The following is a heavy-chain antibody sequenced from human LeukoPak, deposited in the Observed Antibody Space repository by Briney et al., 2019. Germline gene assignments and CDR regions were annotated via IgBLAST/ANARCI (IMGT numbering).Heavy chain of an antibody. CDR2: ISSTSSYT. Sequence: GGSLRLSCAASGFNFSDYYMSWFRQAPGKGLEWVSYISSTSSYTNYADSVKGRFTISRDNAKNSLFLQMNSLRAEDTAIYYCARYVGAIDYWGQGTLVTVSS. J-gene: IGHJ4*02. D-gene: IGHD1-26*01. CDR3: ARYVGAIDY. V-gene: IGHV3-11*03. CDR1: GFNFSDYY.